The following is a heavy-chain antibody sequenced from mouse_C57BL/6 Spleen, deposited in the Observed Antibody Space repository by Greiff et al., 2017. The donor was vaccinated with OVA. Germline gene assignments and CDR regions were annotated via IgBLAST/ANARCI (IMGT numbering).Heavy chain of an antibody. J-gene: IGHJ2*01. CDR2: ISDGGSYN. D-gene: IGHD1-1*01. V-gene: IGHV5-4*01. CDR3: ARDYYGSITHCFDY. CDR1: GFTFSSYA. Sequence: EVMLVESGGGLVKPGGSLKLSCAASGFTFSSYAMYWVRQTPEKRLEWVATISDGGSYNYYPATVKGRFTISRDNAKNNLYMQMSHLKSEDTAMSYCARDYYGSITHCFDYWGQGTTLTVSS.